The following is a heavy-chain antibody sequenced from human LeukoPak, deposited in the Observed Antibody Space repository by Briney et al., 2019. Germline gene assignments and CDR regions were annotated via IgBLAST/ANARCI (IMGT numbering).Heavy chain of an antibody. CDR2: IYYSGST. V-gene: IGHV4-39*01. Sequence: SETLSLACTVSGGSISSSSYYWGWIRQPPGKGLEWIGSIYYSGSTYYNPSLKSRVTISVDTSKNQFSLKLSSVTAADTAVYYCARQKGTTVTTGNGWGLVHPQPYYFDYWGQGTLVTVSS. CDR3: ARQKGTTVTTGNGWGLVHPQPYYFDY. J-gene: IGHJ4*02. D-gene: IGHD4-17*01. CDR1: GGSISSSSYY.